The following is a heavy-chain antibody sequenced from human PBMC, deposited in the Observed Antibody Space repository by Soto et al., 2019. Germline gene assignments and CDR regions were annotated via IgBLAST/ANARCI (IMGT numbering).Heavy chain of an antibody. D-gene: IGHD3-3*01. Sequence: TLSLTCAVYGGSFSGYYWSWIRQPPGKGLEWIGEINHSGSTNYNPSLKSRVTISVDTSKNQFSLKLSSVTAADTAVYYCARDPYYDFWSGYHLYGMDVWGQGTTVTV. J-gene: IGHJ6*02. CDR1: GGSFSGYY. CDR2: INHSGST. CDR3: ARDPYYDFWSGYHLYGMDV. V-gene: IGHV4-34*01.